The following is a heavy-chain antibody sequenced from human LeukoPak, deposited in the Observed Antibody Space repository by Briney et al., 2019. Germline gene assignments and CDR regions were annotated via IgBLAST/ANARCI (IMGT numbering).Heavy chain of an antibody. CDR2: IYYSGST. D-gene: IGHD3-9*01. CDR1: GDSISSYY. CDR3: AGITYYDILTGPIWGFDY. Sequence: KTSETLSLTCTVSGDSISSYYWNWIRQPPGKGLEWIGSIYYSGSTYYNPSLKSRVTISVDTSKNQFSLKLSSVTAADTAVYYCAGITYYDILTGPIWGFDYWGQGTLVTVSS. J-gene: IGHJ4*02. V-gene: IGHV4-59*05.